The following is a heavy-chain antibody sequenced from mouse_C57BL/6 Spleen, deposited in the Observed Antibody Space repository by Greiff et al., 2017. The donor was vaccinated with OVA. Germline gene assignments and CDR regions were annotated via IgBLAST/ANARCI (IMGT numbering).Heavy chain of an antibody. CDR2: INYDGSST. J-gene: IGHJ3*01. CDR3: ARAETSAWFAY. V-gene: IGHV5-16*01. Sequence: EVMLVESEGGLVQPGSSMKLSCTASGFTFGDYYMAWVRQVPEKGLEWVANINYDGSSTYYLDSLKSRFIISRDNAKNILYLQMSSLKSEDTATYYCARAETSAWFAYWGQGTLVTVSA. CDR1: GFTFGDYY.